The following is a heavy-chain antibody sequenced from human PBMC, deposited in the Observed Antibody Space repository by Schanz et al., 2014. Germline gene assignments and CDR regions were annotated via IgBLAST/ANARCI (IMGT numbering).Heavy chain of an antibody. CDR3: AKSMYSTSWAFDF. CDR1: GFTFNSYG. D-gene: IGHD2-2*01. Sequence: QVQLVESGGGVVQPGRSLRLSCAASGFTFNSYGMHWVRQAPGKGLEWVAFIWYDGSNKYYADSVKGRFTISRDNSKTPLYVQMNSLRAEDTAVYYCAKSMYSTSWAFDFWGQGAQVTVSS. V-gene: IGHV3-33*06. J-gene: IGHJ4*02. CDR2: IWYDGSNK.